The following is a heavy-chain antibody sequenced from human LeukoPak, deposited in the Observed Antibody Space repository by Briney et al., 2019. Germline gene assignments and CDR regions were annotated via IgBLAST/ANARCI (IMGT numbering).Heavy chain of an antibody. Sequence: SVKVSCKASGFTFTSSAVQWVRQARGQRLEWIGWIVVGSGNTNYAQKFQGRVTMTRDTSTSTVYMEVSSLRSEDTAVYYCARAPYGGNSVLLNYWGQGTLVTVPS. CDR1: GFTFTSSA. D-gene: IGHD4-23*01. CDR2: IVVGSGNT. CDR3: ARAPYGGNSVLLNY. V-gene: IGHV1-58*01. J-gene: IGHJ4*02.